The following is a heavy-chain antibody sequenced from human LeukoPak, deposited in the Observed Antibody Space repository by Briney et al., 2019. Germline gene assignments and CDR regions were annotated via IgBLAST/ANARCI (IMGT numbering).Heavy chain of an antibody. CDR1: GFTFNKFA. D-gene: IGHD2-21*02. J-gene: IGHJ3*02. CDR3: ARAGHIVVVTARDDAFDI. V-gene: IGHV3-30*04. Sequence: GGSLRLSCAASGFTFNKFAFHWVRQAPGKGLDWMAAVSYDGSEKYYTDSVKGRFTISSDTSKNIVSLQMNSLRAEDTAVYYCARAGHIVVVTARDDAFDIWGQGTMVTVSS. CDR2: VSYDGSEK.